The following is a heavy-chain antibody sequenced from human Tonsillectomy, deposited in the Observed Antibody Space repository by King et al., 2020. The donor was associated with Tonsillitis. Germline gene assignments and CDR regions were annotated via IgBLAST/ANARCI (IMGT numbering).Heavy chain of an antibody. CDR3: ATDVEAVGFDV. V-gene: IGHV3-30-3*01. D-gene: IGHD6-19*01. Sequence: VQLVESGGGVVQPGRSLRLSCAASGFTFNSYLMHWVRQAPGKGLEWVAVISFDGSYTYYVDSVKGRFTISRDNSKNSLYLQMNSLRPEDTAVYYCATDVEAVGFDVWDQGTTVTVSS. J-gene: IGHJ6*02. CDR1: GFTFNSYL. CDR2: ISFDGSYT.